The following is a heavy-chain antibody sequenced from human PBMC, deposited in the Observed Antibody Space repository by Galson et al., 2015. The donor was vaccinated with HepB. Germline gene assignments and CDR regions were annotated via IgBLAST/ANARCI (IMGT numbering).Heavy chain of an antibody. CDR2: ISVRAGDT. CDR1: GYRFTTYG. D-gene: IGHD4-17*01. Sequence: SVKVSCKASGYRFTTYGISWVQQAPGRGLEWMGWISVRAGDTNLAQNLEDRVTMTIDTSTNTVYMELRSLRSDDTAIYYCAREGVYGDYVGFAQFFGVDVWGQGTSVIVSS. V-gene: IGHV1-18*04. CDR3: AREGVYGDYVGFAQFFGVDV. J-gene: IGHJ6*02.